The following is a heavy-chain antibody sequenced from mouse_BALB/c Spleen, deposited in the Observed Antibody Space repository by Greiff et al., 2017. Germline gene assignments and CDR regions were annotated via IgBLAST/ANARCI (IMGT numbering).Heavy chain of an antibody. CDR3: ARNWDYYGSSYEGFAY. CDR1: GFSLSRYS. D-gene: IGHD1-1*01. Sequence: VQRVESGPGLVAPSQSLSITCTVSGFSLSRYSVHWVRQPPGKGLEWLGMIWGGGSTDYNSALKSRLSISKDNSKSQVFLKMNSLQTDDTAMYYCARNWDYYGSSYEGFAYWGQGTLVTVSA. V-gene: IGHV2-6-4*01. J-gene: IGHJ3*01. CDR2: IWGGGST.